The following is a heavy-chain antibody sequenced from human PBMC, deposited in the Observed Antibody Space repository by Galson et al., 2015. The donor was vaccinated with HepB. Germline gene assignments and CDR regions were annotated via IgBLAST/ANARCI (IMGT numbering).Heavy chain of an antibody. D-gene: IGHD2-2*01. CDR1: GFTFSSYA. Sequence: SLRLSCAASGFTFSSYAMHWVRQAPGKGLEWVAVISYDGSNKYYADSVKGRFTISRDNSKNTLYLQMNSLRAEDTAVYYCARDFEGSTTAAGGSFDYWGQGTLVTVSS. CDR2: ISYDGSNK. J-gene: IGHJ4*02. CDR3: ARDFEGSTTAAGGSFDY. V-gene: IGHV3-30-3*01.